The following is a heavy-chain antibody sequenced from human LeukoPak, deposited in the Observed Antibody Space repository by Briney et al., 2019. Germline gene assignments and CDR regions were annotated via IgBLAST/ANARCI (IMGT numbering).Heavy chain of an antibody. CDR1: GFTFSSYA. CDR2: I. V-gene: IGHV3-21*06. J-gene: IGHJ4*02. Sequence: GGSLRLSCAASGFTFSSYAMSWVRQAPGKGLEWVSSIVKGRFTISRDNAKNSLYLQMNSLRAEDTAVYYCARGTIAAADIDYWGQGTLVTVSS. CDR3: ARGTIAAADIDY. D-gene: IGHD6-13*01.